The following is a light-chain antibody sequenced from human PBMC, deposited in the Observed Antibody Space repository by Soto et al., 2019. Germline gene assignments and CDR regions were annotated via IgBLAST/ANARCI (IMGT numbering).Light chain of an antibody. CDR1: QSVSSK. V-gene: IGKV3-15*01. CDR3: QQYNNWPPWT. J-gene: IGKJ1*01. CDR2: GAS. Sequence: EILMTQSPATLSVSPFQRATLSRMPSQSVSSKLAWYQQKPGQAPRLLIYGASTRATGIPARFSGSGSGTEFTLTISSLQSEDFAVYYCQQYNNWPPWTFGQGTKVDIK.